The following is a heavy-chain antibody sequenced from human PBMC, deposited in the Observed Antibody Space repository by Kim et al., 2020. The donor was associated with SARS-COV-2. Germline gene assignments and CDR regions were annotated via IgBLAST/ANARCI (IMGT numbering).Heavy chain of an antibody. CDR3: ARGRDFWSGYYLEDHQNWFDP. J-gene: IGHJ5*02. D-gene: IGHD3-3*01. Sequence: SETLSLTCTVSGGSISSYYWSWIRQPPGKGLEWIGYIYYSGSTNYNPSLKSRVTISVDTSKNQFSLKLSSVTAADTAVYYCARGRDFWSGYYLEDHQNWFDPWGQGTLVTVSS. CDR2: IYYSGST. V-gene: IGHV4-59*13. CDR1: GGSISSYY.